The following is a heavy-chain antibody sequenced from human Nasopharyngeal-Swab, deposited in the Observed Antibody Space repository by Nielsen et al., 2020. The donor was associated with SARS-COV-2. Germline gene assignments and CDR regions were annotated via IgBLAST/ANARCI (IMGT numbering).Heavy chain of an antibody. J-gene: IGHJ6*03. Sequence: WIRQPPGKGLEWVAVISYDGSNKYYADSVKGRFTISRDNSKNTLYLQMNSLRAEDTAVYYCAKDGMYYDFWSGYSTVMEVYYYYYMDGWGKGTTVTSP. CDR2: ISYDGSNK. V-gene: IGHV3-30*18. D-gene: IGHD3-3*01. CDR3: AKDGMYYDFWSGYSTVMEVYYYYYMDG.